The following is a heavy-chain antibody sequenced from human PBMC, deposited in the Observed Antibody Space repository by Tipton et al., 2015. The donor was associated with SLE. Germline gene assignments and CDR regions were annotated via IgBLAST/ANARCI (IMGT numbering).Heavy chain of an antibody. D-gene: IGHD1-26*01. Sequence: SLRLSCAASGFSFSSYAMSWVRQAPGKGLEWVSSITASGRNTYYADSVKGRFTISRDNSKDTLYLQMNSLRAEDTALYYCAKRPVGTIFHFDSWGQGTLVTVSS. V-gene: IGHV3-23*01. CDR1: GFSFSSYA. CDR3: AKRPVGTIFHFDS. J-gene: IGHJ4*02. CDR2: ITASGRNT.